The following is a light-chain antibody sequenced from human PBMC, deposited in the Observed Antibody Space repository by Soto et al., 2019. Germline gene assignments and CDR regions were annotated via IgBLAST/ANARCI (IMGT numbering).Light chain of an antibody. CDR1: SSDVGGYNY. CDR2: DVT. Sequence: QSALTQPASVSGSPGQSITISCTGTSSDVGGYNYVSWYQQYPGKAPKLMIYDVTDRPSGVSNRFSGSKSGNTASLTISGLQPEDEADYYCSSYTSASTHWVFGGGTNLTVL. V-gene: IGLV2-14*01. CDR3: SSYTSASTHWV. J-gene: IGLJ3*02.